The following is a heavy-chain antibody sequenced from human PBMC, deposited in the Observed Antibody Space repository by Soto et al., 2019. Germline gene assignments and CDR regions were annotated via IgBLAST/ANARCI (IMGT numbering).Heavy chain of an antibody. CDR2: IYHSGGT. CDR3: VWRGCDYAHYAIYV. V-gene: IGHV4-4*02. Sequence: SETLSLTCAVSGGSISSSSWWIWVRQPPGKGLEWIGEIYHSGGTNYNPSLKSRVTISVDKSNNEFSLKLSSVTAADTAVYYFVWRGCDYAHYAIYVWGHGTTVTVSS. J-gene: IGHJ6*02. CDR1: GGSISSSSW. D-gene: IGHD4-17*01.